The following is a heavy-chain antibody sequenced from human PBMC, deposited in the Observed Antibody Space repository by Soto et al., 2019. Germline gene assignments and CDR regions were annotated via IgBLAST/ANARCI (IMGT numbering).Heavy chain of an antibody. CDR3: ARDVGMVRGDLYLDK. D-gene: IGHD3-10*01. CDR1: GFTFSSYA. Sequence: PGGSLRLSCAASGFTFSSYAMSWVRQAPGKGLEWVSAISGSGGSTYYADSVKGRFTISRDNSKNTLYLQMNSLRAEDTAVYYCARDVGMVRGDLYLDKWGQGAVVTVSS. V-gene: IGHV3-23*01. CDR2: ISGSGGST. J-gene: IGHJ4*02.